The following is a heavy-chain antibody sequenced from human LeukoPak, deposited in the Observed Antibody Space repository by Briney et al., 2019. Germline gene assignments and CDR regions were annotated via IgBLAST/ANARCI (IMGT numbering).Heavy chain of an antibody. CDR3: ARHSRSGYGDYESAFDI. Sequence: SETLSLTCIVSGGSISSSGYYWDWIRQPPGKGLEWIGNFYYIGGTYYNPSLKSRITISVDTSKNQFSLKLRSVTAADTAVYYCARHSRSGYGDYESAFDIWGQGTMVTVSS. J-gene: IGHJ3*02. D-gene: IGHD5-12*01. V-gene: IGHV4-39*01. CDR2: FYYIGGT. CDR1: GGSISSSGYY.